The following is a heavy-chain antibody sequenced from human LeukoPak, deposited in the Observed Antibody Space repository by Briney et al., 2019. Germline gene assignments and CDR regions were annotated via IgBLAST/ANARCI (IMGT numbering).Heavy chain of an antibody. J-gene: IGHJ4*02. CDR1: GYTFTSYA. V-gene: IGHV7-4-1*02. CDR2: INTITGNP. D-gene: IGHD1-26*01. Sequence: ASVKVSCKASGYTFTSYAMNWVRQAPGQGLEWMGWINTITGNPTYAQGFTGRFVFSLDTSVSTAYLQISSLKAEDTAVYYCAIQPRYSGSFPFDYWGQGTLVTVSS. CDR3: AIQPRYSGSFPFDY.